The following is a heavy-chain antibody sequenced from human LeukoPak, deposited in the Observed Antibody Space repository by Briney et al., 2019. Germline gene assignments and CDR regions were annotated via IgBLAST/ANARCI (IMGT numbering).Heavy chain of an antibody. CDR2: INPNSGGT. D-gene: IGHD2-2*01. V-gene: IGHV1-2*06. CDR1: GYTFTGYY. CDR3: ARVAEYCSSTSCYRWFDP. Sequence: ASVKVSCKASGYTFTGYYMHWVRQAPGQGLEWMGRINPNSGGTNYAQKFQGRVTMTRDTSISTAYMELSRLISDDTAVYYCARVAEYCSSTSCYRWFDPWGQGTLVTVSS. J-gene: IGHJ5*02.